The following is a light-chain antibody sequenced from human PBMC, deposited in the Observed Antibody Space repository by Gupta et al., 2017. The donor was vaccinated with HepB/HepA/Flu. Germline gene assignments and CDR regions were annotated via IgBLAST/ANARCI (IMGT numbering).Light chain of an antibody. V-gene: IGKV1-39*01. CDR1: QSISSY. J-gene: IGKJ4*01. CDR3: QQSYSTPGT. Sequence: DIQMTPSPSSLSASVGDRVTITCRASQSISSYLNWYQQKPGKAPKLLIYAASSLQSGVPSRFSGSGSGTDFTLTISSLQPEDFATYYCQQSYSTPGTFGRGTKVEI. CDR2: AAS.